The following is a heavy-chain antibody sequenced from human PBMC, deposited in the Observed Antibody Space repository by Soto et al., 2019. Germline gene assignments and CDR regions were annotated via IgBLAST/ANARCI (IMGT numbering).Heavy chain of an antibody. CDR2: IVVGSGNT. J-gene: IGHJ6*02. CDR3: AASIAAAGYYYYYYGMDV. D-gene: IGHD6-13*01. Sequence: SVNVSCKASGFTFTSSAVQWVRQARGQRLEWIGWIVVGSGNTNYAQKFQERVTITRDMSTSTAYMELSSLRSEDTAVYYCAASIAAAGYYYYYYGMDVWGQGTTVTVSS. CDR1: GFTFTSSA. V-gene: IGHV1-58*01.